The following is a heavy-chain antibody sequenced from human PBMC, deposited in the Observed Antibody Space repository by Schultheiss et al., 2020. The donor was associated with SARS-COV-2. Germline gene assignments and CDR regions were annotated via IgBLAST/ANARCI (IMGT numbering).Heavy chain of an antibody. V-gene: IGHV3-30*04. Sequence: GGSLRLSCAASGFTFSSYAMHCVRQAPGKGLEWVAVISYDGSNKYYADSVKGRFTISRDNSKNTLYLQMNSLKTEDTAVYYCTTDIFDADSLYYGMDVWGQGTTVTVSS. CDR2: ISYDGSNK. CDR3: TTDIFDADSLYYGMDV. D-gene: IGHD3-3*01. J-gene: IGHJ6*02. CDR1: GFTFSSYA.